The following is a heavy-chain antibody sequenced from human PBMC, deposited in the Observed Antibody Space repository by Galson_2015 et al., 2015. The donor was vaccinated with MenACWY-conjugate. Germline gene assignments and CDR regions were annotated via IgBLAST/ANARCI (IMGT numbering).Heavy chain of an antibody. V-gene: IGHV4-59*08. CDR1: GGSISNFY. CDR3: VRGDSGPRLED. D-gene: IGHD2-8*02. CDR2: ISYSGTT. J-gene: IGHJ4*02. Sequence: SETLSLTCTVSGGSISNFYWSWIRQPPGKGLEWVGYISYSGTTNYNSSLKSRVTISVDMSKSQFSLKLTSVTAADTAVYYCVRGDSGPRLEDWGQGTLVTVSS.